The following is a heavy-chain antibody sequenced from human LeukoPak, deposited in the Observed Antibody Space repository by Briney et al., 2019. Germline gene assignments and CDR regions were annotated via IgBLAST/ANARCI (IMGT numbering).Heavy chain of an antibody. D-gene: IGHD6-19*01. J-gene: IGHJ6*02. CDR1: GYTFTSYD. Sequence: ASVKVSCKASGYTFTSYDINWVRQATGQGLEWMGRMNPNSGNTGYAQKFQGRVTMTRNTSISTAYMELSSLRSEGTAVYYCARFSSGWYDYYYYGMDVWGQGATVTVSS. CDR2: MNPNSGNT. V-gene: IGHV1-8*01. CDR3: ARFSSGWYDYYYYGMDV.